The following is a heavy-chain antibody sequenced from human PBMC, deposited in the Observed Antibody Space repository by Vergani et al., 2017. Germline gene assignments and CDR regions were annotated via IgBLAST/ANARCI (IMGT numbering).Heavy chain of an antibody. CDR1: GGSFTSYH. CDR3: ARVNTETNSHLYYYYYMDV. Sequence: QVQLQQWGGGLLKPSETLSLTCVVNGGSFTSYHWTWIRQSPGEGREWVGDIDHTGRPDYNPSPKSRLTMSVDKSRNQFSLTLNSVTATDTAIYFCARVNTETNSHLYYYYYMDVWGQGTAVTVS. V-gene: IGHV4-34*01. J-gene: IGHJ6*03. D-gene: IGHD4-11*01. CDR2: IDHTGRP.